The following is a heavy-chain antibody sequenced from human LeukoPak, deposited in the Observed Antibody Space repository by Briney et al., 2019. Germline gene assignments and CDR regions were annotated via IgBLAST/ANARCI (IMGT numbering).Heavy chain of an antibody. J-gene: IGHJ5*02. Sequence: PGRSLRLSRAASGFTFSSYGMHWVRQAPGKGLEWVAVIWYDGSNKYYADSVKGRFTISRDNSKNTLYLQMNSPRAEDTAVYYCAKNPRSYDSSGYYYPDPWGQGTLVTVSS. CDR3: AKNPRSYDSSGYYYPDP. CDR1: GFTFSSYG. CDR2: IWYDGSNK. D-gene: IGHD3-22*01. V-gene: IGHV3-33*06.